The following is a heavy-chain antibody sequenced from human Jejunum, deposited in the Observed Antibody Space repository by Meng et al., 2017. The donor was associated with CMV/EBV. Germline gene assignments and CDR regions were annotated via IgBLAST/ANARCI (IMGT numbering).Heavy chain of an antibody. Sequence: ASGFSFSSVGMHWVRQAPGKGLEWVAYIRYDLATKYYVDAVKGRFTISRDNSRNSVSLQMNSLRDDDTAIYYCAKQGDPSAYFFDFWGEGTMVTVSS. CDR1: GFSFSSVG. J-gene: IGHJ4*02. V-gene: IGHV3-30*02. CDR3: AKQGDPSAYFFDF. D-gene: IGHD3-10*01. CDR2: IRYDLATK.